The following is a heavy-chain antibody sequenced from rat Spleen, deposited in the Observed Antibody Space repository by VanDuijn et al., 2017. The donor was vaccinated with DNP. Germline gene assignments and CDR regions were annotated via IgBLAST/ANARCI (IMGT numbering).Heavy chain of an antibody. J-gene: IGHJ2*01. CDR1: DFSLSDYS. CDR3: DREDTAMVVGYLVY. Sequence: QVQLKESGPGLVQPSQTLSLTCTVSDFSLSDYSIHWVRQSPGKGLEWLGRIRANGITDYNSGHRSRLLISRDISKGHVFLKMNSLQPVDSALYFCDREDTAMVVGYLVYWGRGVMVTIYS. D-gene: IGHD1-12*02. CDR2: IRANGIT. V-gene: IGHV2-19*01.